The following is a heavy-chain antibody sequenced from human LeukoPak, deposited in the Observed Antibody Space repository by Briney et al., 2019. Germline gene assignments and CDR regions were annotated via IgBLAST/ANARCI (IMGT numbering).Heavy chain of an antibody. J-gene: IGHJ6*02. D-gene: IGHD2-21*02. CDR3: ASPYPGDSQPFGDYYYGMDV. CDR1: GGTFSSYA. CDR2: IIPILGIA. Sequence: GASVKVSCKASGGTFSSYAISWVRQAPGQGLEWMGRIIPILGIANYAQKFQGRVTITADKSTSTAYMELSSLRSEDTAVYYCASPYPGDSQPFGDYYYGMDVWGQGTTVTVSS. V-gene: IGHV1-69*04.